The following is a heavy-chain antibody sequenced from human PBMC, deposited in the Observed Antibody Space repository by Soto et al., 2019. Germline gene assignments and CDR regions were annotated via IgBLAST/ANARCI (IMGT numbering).Heavy chain of an antibody. CDR2: INPLKGDT. V-gene: IGHV1-18*01. CDR3: ARVKVPAAVLGAFEV. D-gene: IGHD2-2*01. Sequence: QAQLVQSGGEMKKAGASVKVSCKASGYTFTTYGITWVRQAPGQGLDWMGWINPLKGDTKSAANFQDSLTMTTDTSTRTAYMELRSLRSNDTAVYYCARVKVPAAVLGAFEVWGQGTLVTVSS. CDR1: GYTFTTYG. J-gene: IGHJ3*01.